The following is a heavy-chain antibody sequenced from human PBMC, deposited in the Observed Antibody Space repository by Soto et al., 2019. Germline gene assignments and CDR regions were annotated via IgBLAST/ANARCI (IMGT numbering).Heavy chain of an antibody. D-gene: IGHD2-15*01. CDR2: ISGSGGST. Sequence: VGSLRLSCAASGFTFSSYAMSWVRQAPGKGLEWVSGISGSGGSTYYADSVKGRFTISRDNSKNTLYLQMNSLRAEDTAVYYCAKEGYCSGGSCYSPPNNFDYWGQGTLVTVSS. J-gene: IGHJ4*02. CDR1: GFTFSSYA. CDR3: AKEGYCSGGSCYSPPNNFDY. V-gene: IGHV3-23*01.